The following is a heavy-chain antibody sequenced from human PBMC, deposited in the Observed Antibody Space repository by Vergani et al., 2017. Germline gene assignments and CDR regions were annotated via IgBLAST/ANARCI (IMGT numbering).Heavy chain of an antibody. CDR3: AREATPTGTTGLGY. CDR2: IWYDGSKK. V-gene: IGHV3-33*01. J-gene: IGHJ4*02. D-gene: IGHD1-1*01. CDR1: GFTFSSYA. Sequence: QVQLVESGGGVVQPGGSLRLSCAASGFTFSSYAMHWVRQAPGKGLEWLTVIWYDGSKKYYADSVKGRFTISRDNSKNTVYLQMNSLRVEDTAVYYCAREATPTGTTGLGYWGQGTLVTVSS.